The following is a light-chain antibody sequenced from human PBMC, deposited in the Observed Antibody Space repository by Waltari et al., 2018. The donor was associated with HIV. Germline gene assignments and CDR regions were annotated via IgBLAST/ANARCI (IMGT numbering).Light chain of an antibody. CDR2: DNN. Sequence: SVLTQPPSLSAAPGQKVTISCSGSSSHIGDNYVSWHPHFPGAAPTLLIYDNNKRASGLPDRFSGSKSGTSATLGITGLQTGDEADYYCGTWDTSLGASFVFGTGTKVSVL. CDR1: SSHIGDNY. CDR3: GTWDTSLGASFV. V-gene: IGLV1-51*01. J-gene: IGLJ1*01.